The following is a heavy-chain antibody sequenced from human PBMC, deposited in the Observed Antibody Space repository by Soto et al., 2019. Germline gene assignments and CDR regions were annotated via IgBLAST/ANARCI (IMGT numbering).Heavy chain of an antibody. D-gene: IGHD6-6*01. CDR2: INPGAGSV. CDR1: GYTFTTKY. CDR3: ARGGSRVLQAGAFDI. V-gene: IGHV1-46*01. J-gene: IGHJ3*02. Sequence: ASVKVSFKASGYTFTTKYMHWVRQAPGQGLEWMGMINPGAGSVSYAQRFQGRLTVTRDTSTSTVFMELSSLRSEDTAVFYCARGGSRVLQAGAFDIWGQGTMVTV.